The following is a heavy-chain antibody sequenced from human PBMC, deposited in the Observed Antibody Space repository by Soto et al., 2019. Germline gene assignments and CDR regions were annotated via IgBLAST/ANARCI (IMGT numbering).Heavy chain of an antibody. CDR1: GFTFSSYW. V-gene: IGHV3-7*01. Sequence: EVQLVESGGGLVQPGGSLRLSCAASGFTFSSYWMFWVRQAPGKGLEWVTNIDQDGSERYYVDSVKGRFTISRDNAKNSLNLQMNSLRAEDPDVYYCVAGTGYWGQGTLVTVSS. J-gene: IGHJ4*02. CDR2: IDQDGSER. CDR3: VAGTGY.